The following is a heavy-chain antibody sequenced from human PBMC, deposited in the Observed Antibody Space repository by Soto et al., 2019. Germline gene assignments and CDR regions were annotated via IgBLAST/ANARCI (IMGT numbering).Heavy chain of an antibody. CDR3: ARDSSGYYSYFDY. CDR2: IYYSGST. CDR1: GGSISSYY. D-gene: IGHD3-22*01. J-gene: IGHJ4*02. V-gene: IGHV4-59*01. Sequence: SETLSLTCTVSGGSISSYYWSWIRQPPGKGLEWIGYIYYSGSTNYNPTLKSRVTISVDTSKNQFSLKLSSVTAADTAVYYCARDSSGYYSYFDYWGQGTLVTVSS.